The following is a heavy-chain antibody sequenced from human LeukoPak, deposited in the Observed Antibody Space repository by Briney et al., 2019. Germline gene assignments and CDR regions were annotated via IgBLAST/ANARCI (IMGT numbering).Heavy chain of an antibody. CDR2: MSPKSGNT. V-gene: IGHV1-8*01. CDR1: GHTFTSHD. CDR3: TREKDCADGICYED. D-gene: IGHD2-8*01. J-gene: IGHJ4*02. Sequence: GASVKVSCKASGHTFTSHDINWVRQATGLGLEWLGWMSPKSGNTGYAQKFQGRVTMTRATSISTAYMELSSLRFDDTAVYFCTREKDCADGICYEDWGQGTLVTVSS.